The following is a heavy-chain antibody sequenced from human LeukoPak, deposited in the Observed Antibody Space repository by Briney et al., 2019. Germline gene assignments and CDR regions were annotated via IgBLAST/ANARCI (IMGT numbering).Heavy chain of an antibody. Sequence: GGSLRLSCEASGFNFNDYDIEWIRQPPGKGLEWLSSIGSSGDTSTYYADSVKGRFTISRDNAKNTVYLHLNSLRAEDTAVYYCVRDIGDCDGDTCPSWFDPWGQGTLVTVSS. CDR1: GFNFNDYD. J-gene: IGHJ5*02. CDR3: VRDIGDCDGDTCPSWFDP. D-gene: IGHD2-21*02. CDR2: IGSSGDTST. V-gene: IGHV3-48*03.